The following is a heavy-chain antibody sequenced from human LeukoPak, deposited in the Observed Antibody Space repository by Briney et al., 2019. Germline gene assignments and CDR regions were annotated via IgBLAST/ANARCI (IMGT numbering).Heavy chain of an antibody. CDR2: INHSGST. CDR1: GGSFSGYY. V-gene: IGHV4-34*01. Sequence: PSETLSLTCAVYGGSFSGYYGSWIRQPPGKGLEWIGEINHSGSTNYNPSLKSRVTISVDTSENQFSLKLSSVTAADTAVYYCARVRIEYSSSWYYFDYWGQGTLVTVSS. D-gene: IGHD6-13*01. J-gene: IGHJ4*02. CDR3: ARVRIEYSSSWYYFDY.